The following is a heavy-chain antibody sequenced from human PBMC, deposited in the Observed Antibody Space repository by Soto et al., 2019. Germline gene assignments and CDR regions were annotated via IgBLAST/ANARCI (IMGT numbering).Heavy chain of an antibody. J-gene: IGHJ5*02. CDR3: AREVEYNWNESSFDP. D-gene: IGHD1-20*01. CDR2: IYYSGST. CDR1: GGSISSYY. V-gene: IGHV4-59*01. Sequence: SETLSLTCTVSGGSISSYYWSWIRQPPGKGLEWIGYIYYSGSTNYNPSLKSRVTISVDTSKNQFSLKLSSVTAADTAVYYCAREVEYNWNESSFDPWGQGTLVTVS.